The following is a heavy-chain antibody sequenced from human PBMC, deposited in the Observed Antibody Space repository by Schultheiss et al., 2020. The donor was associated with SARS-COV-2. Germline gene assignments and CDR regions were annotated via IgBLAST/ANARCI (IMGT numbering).Heavy chain of an antibody. CDR2: IYYSGST. V-gene: IGHV4-61*08. CDR3: ARRRPSHITVFEIVVAHDVFDV. CDR1: GGSISSGGYY. Sequence: SETLSLTCTVSGGSISSGGYYWSWIRQPPGKGLEWIGYIYYSGSTNYNPSLKSRVTISVDTSKNQFSLKLSSVTAADTALYYCARRRPSHITVFEIVVAHDVFDVWGQGATVTVSS. J-gene: IGHJ3*01. D-gene: IGHD3-3*01.